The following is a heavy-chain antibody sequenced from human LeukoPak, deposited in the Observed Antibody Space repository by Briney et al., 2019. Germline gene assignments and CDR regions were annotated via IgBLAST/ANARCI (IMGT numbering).Heavy chain of an antibody. CDR2: IIPIFGTA. D-gene: IGHD1-1*01. CDR1: GGTFSSYA. V-gene: IGHV1-69*05. J-gene: IGHJ4*02. Sequence: GSSVKVSCKASGGTFSSYAISWVRQAPGQGLEWMGGIIPIFGTANYAQKFQGRVTITTDESTSTAYMELSSLRSEDTAVYYCASPNWSDDSEPLGYWGQGTLVTVSS. CDR3: ASPNWSDDSEPLGY.